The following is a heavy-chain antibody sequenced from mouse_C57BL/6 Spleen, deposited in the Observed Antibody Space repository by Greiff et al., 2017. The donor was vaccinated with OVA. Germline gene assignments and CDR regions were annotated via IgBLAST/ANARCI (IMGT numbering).Heavy chain of an antibody. J-gene: IGHJ4*01. CDR1: GFTFSSYT. V-gene: IGHV5-9*01. CDR3: ARRFGDYAMDY. CDR2: ISGGGGNT. Sequence: DVKLVESGGGLVKPGGSLKLSCAASGFTFSSYTMSWVRQTPEKRLEWVATISGGGGNTYYPDSVKGRFTISRDNAKNTLYLQMSSLRSEDTALYYCARRFGDYAMDYWGQGTSVTVSS.